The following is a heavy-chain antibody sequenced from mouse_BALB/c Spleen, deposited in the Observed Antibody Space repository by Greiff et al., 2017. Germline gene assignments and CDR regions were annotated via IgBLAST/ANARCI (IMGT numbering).Heavy chain of an antibody. CDR1: GYTFTSYW. D-gene: IGHD1-1*01. CDR2: IYPGDGDT. V-gene: IGHV1-87*01. J-gene: IGHJ3*01. Sequence: QVQLQQSGAELARPGASVKLSCKASGYTFTSYWMQWVKQRPGQGLEWIGAIYPGDGDTRYTQKFKGKATLTADKSSSTAYMQLSSLASEDSAVYYCASDYGSSDYWGQGTLVTVSA. CDR3: ASDYGSSDY.